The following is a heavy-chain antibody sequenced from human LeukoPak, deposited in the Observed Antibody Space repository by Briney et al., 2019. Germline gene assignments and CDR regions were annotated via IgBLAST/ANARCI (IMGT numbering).Heavy chain of an antibody. CDR2: IYYSGTT. Sequence: SETLSLTCTVSGGSINSYSWSWIRQPPGKGLEWIGSIYYSGTTNYNPSLKSRVTISLDTPKNQFSLKLTSVTAADTALYYCARRDYGGLAYFFDYWGQGTLVTVSS. V-gene: IGHV4-59*08. CDR3: ARRDYGGLAYFFDY. CDR1: GGSINSYS. J-gene: IGHJ4*02. D-gene: IGHD4-23*01.